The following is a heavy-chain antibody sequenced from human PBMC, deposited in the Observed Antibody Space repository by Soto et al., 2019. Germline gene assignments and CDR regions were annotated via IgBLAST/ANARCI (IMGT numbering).Heavy chain of an antibody. CDR2: INAGNGNT. J-gene: IGHJ2*01. Sequence: QVQLVQSGAEEKKPGASVKVSCKASGYTFTGYAMHWVRQAPGQRLEWMGWINAGNGNTKYSQKFQGRVTITRDTSASTAYMELSSLRSEDTAVYYCARAPSWWYFDLWGRGTLVTVSS. CDR1: GYTFTGYA. V-gene: IGHV1-3*05. CDR3: ARAPSWWYFDL.